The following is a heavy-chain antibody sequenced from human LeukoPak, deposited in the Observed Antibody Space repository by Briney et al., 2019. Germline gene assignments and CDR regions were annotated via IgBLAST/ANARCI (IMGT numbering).Heavy chain of an antibody. V-gene: IGHV3-23*01. CDR1: GFRFRSYA. Sequence: PGGSLRLSCAASGFRFRSYAMSWVRQAPGKGLEWVSSFSGGDGSTYYADSVKGRFTISRDNSKNTLYLQMNSLRPEDTAVYYCARGDKQLLFNRNKGGFDPWGQGTLVTVSS. J-gene: IGHJ5*02. CDR3: ARGDKQLLFNRNKGGFDP. D-gene: IGHD1-14*01. CDR2: FSGGDGST.